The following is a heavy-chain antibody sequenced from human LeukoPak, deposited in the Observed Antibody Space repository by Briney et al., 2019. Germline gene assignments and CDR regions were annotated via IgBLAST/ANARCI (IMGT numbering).Heavy chain of an antibody. J-gene: IGHJ1*01. V-gene: IGHV4-34*01. CDR2: INHSGST. CDR3: ARRVPDRSSWIYFQH. CDR1: GGSFSGYY. D-gene: IGHD6-13*01. Sequence: SETLSLTCAVYGGSFSGYYWSWIRQPPGKGLEWIGEINHSGSTNYNPSLKSRVTISVDTSKNQFSLKLSSVTAADTAVYYCARRVPDRSSWIYFQHWGQGTLVTVSS.